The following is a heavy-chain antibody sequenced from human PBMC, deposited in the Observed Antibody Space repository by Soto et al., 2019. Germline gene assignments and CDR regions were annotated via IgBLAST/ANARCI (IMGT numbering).Heavy chain of an antibody. CDR1: GDCMRSFY. V-gene: IGHV4-59*01. CDR2: IYYSGST. Sequence: XASLWLTCTVCGDCMRSFYGSWIRKHPGKGLEWIGNIYYSGSTNYNPYRKSRVTMSVDMSRNQVSLKLSSVTAADTAVYYCTRVGGYYGYYPNFDYWGQGALVTVSS. J-gene: IGHJ4*02. D-gene: IGHD4-17*01. CDR3: TRVGGYYGYYPNFDY.